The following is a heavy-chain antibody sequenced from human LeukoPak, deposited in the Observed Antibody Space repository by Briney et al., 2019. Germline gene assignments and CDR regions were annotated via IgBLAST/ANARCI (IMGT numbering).Heavy chain of an antibody. D-gene: IGHD3-10*01. J-gene: IGHJ6*02. Sequence: YNGNTNYAQKLQGSVTMTTDTSTSTAYMELRSLRSDDTAVYYCARCEMVRGAVPYGMDVWGQGTTVTVSS. V-gene: IGHV1-18*01. CDR2: YNGNT. CDR3: ARCEMVRGAVPYGMDV.